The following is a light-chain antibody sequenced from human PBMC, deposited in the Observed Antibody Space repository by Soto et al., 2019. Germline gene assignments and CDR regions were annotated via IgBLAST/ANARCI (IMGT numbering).Light chain of an antibody. CDR2: DAS. V-gene: IGKV3-11*01. CDR3: QQYTNWPPT. CDR1: QSVSSH. Sequence: DIVLTQSPATLSLSPGERATLSCRASQSVSSHLAWYQQKRGQAPRLLIYDASNRDTGIPARFIGSGPGTDFTLTISSLEPEDFAVYYCQQYTNWPPTFGQGTRLEIK. J-gene: IGKJ5*01.